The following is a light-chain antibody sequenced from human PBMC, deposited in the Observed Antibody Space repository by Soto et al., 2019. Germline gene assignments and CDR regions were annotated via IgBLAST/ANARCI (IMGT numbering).Light chain of an antibody. CDR3: QQYNNWPPLT. Sequence: EIVMTQSPATLSVSPGERATLSCRASQSVGSNLAWYQQKPGQAPRLLIYGASTRATGIPARFSGSGSGTEFTLTISSLQSEDFAVYYCQQYNNWPPLTFGPGTQVDIK. J-gene: IGKJ3*01. V-gene: IGKV3D-15*01. CDR1: QSVGSN. CDR2: GAS.